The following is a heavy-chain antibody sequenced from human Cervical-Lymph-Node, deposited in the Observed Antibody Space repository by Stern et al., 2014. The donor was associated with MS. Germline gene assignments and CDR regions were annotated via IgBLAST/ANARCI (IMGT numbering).Heavy chain of an antibody. CDR2: INPGDSDP. CDR3: ARFSRFTSSSRLTYSYYGMDV. V-gene: IGHV5-51*01. J-gene: IGHJ6*02. D-gene: IGHD6-6*01. Sequence: VQLVQSGAEVKKPGESLKISCKGSGYSFNTYWIAWVRQMPGKGLEWMGIINPGDSDPRYSPSFQGQFTISADKSIDTAYLQWSSLKASDTAMYYCARFSRFTSSSRLTYSYYGMDVWGQGTTVTVSS. CDR1: GYSFNTYW.